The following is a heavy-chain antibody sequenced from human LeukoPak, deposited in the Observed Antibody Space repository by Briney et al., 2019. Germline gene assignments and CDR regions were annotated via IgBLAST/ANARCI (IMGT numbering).Heavy chain of an antibody. CDR1: GFTFSSYW. Sequence: PGGSLRLSCAASGFTFSSYWMSWVRQAPGQGLGWVSGISWNSGSIGYADSVKGRFTISRDNAKNSLYLQMNSLRAEDTALYYCAKGLAPTTVGAFDIWGQGTMVTVSS. J-gene: IGHJ3*02. V-gene: IGHV3-9*01. D-gene: IGHD1-1*01. CDR3: AKGLAPTTVGAFDI. CDR2: ISWNSGSI.